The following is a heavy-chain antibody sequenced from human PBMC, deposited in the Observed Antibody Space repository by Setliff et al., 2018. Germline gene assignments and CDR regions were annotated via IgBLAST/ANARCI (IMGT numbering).Heavy chain of an antibody. CDR1: GVSISTSNW. Sequence: SETLSLTCAVSGVSISTSNWWSWVRQPPGKGLEWIGEIYHNGITNYNPSLKSRVSISVDKSKNQVSLKLNSVTAADTSVYYCGRDPHTPTVTTRGDYWGQGTLVTVS. CDR3: GRDPHTPTVTTRGDY. J-gene: IGHJ4*02. CDR2: IYHNGIT. V-gene: IGHV4-4*02. D-gene: IGHD4-17*01.